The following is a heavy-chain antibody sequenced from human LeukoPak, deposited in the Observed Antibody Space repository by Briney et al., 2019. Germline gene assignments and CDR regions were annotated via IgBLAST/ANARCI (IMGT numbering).Heavy chain of an antibody. D-gene: IGHD2-15*01. CDR3: ARALSYCSGGSCYSWYFDY. CDR2: IIPIFGTA. J-gene: IGHJ4*02. Sequence: SVKVSCKASGGTFSSYAISWVRQAPGQGLEWMGGIIPIFGTANHAQKFQGRVTITADESTSTAYMELSSLRSEDTAVYYCARALSYCSGGSCYSWYFDYWGQGTLVTVSS. CDR1: GGTFSSYA. V-gene: IGHV1-69*13.